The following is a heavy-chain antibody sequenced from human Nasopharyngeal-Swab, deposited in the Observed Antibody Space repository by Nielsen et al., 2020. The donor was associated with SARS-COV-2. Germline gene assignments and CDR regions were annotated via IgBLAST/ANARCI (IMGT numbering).Heavy chain of an antibody. CDR2: INHSGST. Sequence: LETLSLTCAVYGGSFSGYYWSWIRQPPGKGLEWIGEINHSGSTNYNPSLKSRVTISVDTSKNQFSLKLSSVTAADTAVYYCARGLVRSLNSYYYYMDVWGKGTTVTVSS. CDR1: GGSFSGYY. CDR3: ARGLVRSLNSYYYYMDV. V-gene: IGHV4-34*01. D-gene: IGHD6-6*01. J-gene: IGHJ6*03.